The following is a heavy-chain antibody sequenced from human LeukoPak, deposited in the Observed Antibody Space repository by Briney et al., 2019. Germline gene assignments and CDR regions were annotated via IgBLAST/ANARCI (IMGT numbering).Heavy chain of an antibody. CDR3: AHTGEHPTDY. CDR1: GGTFSSYA. CDR2: IIPIFGTA. V-gene: IGHV1-69*13. D-gene: IGHD1-1*01. J-gene: IGHJ4*02. Sequence: ASVKVSCKASGGTFSSYAISWVRQAPGQGLEWMGGIIPIFGTANYAQKFQGRVTITADESTSTAYMELSSLRSEDTAVYYCAHTGEHPTDYWGQGTLVTVSS.